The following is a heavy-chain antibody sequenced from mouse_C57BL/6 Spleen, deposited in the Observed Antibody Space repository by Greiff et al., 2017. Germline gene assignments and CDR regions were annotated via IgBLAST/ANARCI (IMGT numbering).Heavy chain of an antibody. D-gene: IGHD1-1*01. V-gene: IGHV1-81*01. CDR3: ARARGFTYARFAY. Sequence: VKLQESGAELARPGASVKLSCKASGYTFTDYGISWVKQRNGKSLEWIGEINPSSGGTCYNEKFKGKATLTVDKSSSTAYMELRSLTSEDSAVYFCARARGFTYARFAYWGQGTLVTVSS. CDR1: GYTFTDYG. CDR2: INPSSGGT. J-gene: IGHJ3*01.